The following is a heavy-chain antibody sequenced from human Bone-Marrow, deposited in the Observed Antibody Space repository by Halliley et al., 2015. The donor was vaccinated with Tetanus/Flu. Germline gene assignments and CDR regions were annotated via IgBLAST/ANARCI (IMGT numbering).Heavy chain of an antibody. CDR1: GGSIGNYY. CDR2: IYYSGST. Sequence: TLSLTCTVSGGSIGNYYWTWIRQPPGKGLEWIGYIYYSGSTNYNPSLKSRVTISADTSKNQFSLKLSSVTAADTAVYYCARVSCSSNTCYYEMDVWGQGTTVTVSS. CDR3: ARVSCSSNTCYYEMDV. D-gene: IGHD2-2*01. J-gene: IGHJ6*02. V-gene: IGHV4-59*01.